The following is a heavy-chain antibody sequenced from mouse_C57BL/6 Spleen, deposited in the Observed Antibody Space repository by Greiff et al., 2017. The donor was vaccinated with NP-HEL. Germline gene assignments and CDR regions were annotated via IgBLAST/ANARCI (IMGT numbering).Heavy chain of an antibody. CDR1: GYTFTSYW. CDR3: AREGPTVVRGFYAMDY. CDR2: IYPSDSET. J-gene: IGHJ4*01. V-gene: IGHV1-61*01. Sequence: VQLQQSGAELVRPGSSVKLSCKASGYTFTSYWMDWVKQRPGQGLEWIGNIYPSDSETHYNQKFKDKATLTVDKSSSTAYMQLSSLTSEDSAVYYCAREGPTVVRGFYAMDYWGQGTSVTVSS. D-gene: IGHD1-1*01.